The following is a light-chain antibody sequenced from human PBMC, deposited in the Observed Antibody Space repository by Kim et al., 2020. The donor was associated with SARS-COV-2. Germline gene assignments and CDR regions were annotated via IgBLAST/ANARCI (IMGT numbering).Light chain of an antibody. V-gene: IGKV1-5*03. CDR2: KAS. CDR1: QSISSW. Sequence: DIQMTQSPSTLSASIGDRVTITCRASQSISSWLAWYQQKAGKAPKLLIYKASSLESGVQSRFSGSGSGTEFTLTISSLQPDDLATYYCQQYNSYSITFGQGTRLEIK. CDR3: QQYNSYSIT. J-gene: IGKJ5*01.